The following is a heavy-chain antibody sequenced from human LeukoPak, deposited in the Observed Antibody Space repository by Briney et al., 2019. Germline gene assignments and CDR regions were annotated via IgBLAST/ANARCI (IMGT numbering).Heavy chain of an antibody. Sequence: PSETLSLTCAVYGGSFSGYYWSWIRQPPGKGLEWIGYIYYSGSTNYNPSLKSRVTISVDTSKNQFSLKLSSVTAADTAVYYCARDTVNDAFDIWGQGTMVTVSS. CDR2: IYYSGST. V-gene: IGHV4-59*01. D-gene: IGHD4-17*01. CDR3: ARDTVNDAFDI. J-gene: IGHJ3*02. CDR1: GGSFSGYY.